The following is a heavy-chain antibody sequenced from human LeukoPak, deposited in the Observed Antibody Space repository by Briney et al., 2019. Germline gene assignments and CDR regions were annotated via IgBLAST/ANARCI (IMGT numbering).Heavy chain of an antibody. Sequence: GGSLRLSCAASGFTFSNAWMSWVRQAPGKGLEWFGRTKSKTDGGTTDHAAPVKGRFTISRDDSKNTLYLHMNSLKTEDTAVYNCTTDPLSGGVRRVPFAYSGQGTLVTASS. D-gene: IGHD3-10*01. V-gene: IGHV3-15*01. CDR2: TKSKTDGGTT. J-gene: IGHJ4*02. CDR1: GFTFSNAW. CDR3: TTDPLSGGVRRVPFAY.